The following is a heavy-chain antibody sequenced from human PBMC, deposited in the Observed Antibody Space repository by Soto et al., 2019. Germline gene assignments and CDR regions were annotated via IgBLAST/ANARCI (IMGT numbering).Heavy chain of an antibody. J-gene: IGHJ6*03. CDR2: IYYSGST. CDR1: GGSISSGGYY. D-gene: IGHD1-1*01. CDR3: ARLNWNDVPHYYYYYMDV. V-gene: IGHV4-31*03. Sequence: SETLSLTCTVSGGSISSGGYYWSWIRQHPGKGLEWIGYIYYSGSTYYNPSLKSRVTISVDTSKNQFSLKLSSVTAADTAVYYCARLNWNDVPHYYYYYMDVWGKGTTVTVSS.